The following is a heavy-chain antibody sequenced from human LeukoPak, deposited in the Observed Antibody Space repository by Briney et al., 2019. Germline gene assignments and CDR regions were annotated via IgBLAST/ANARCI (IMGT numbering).Heavy chain of an antibody. CDR3: AELGITMIGGV. V-gene: IGHV3-30*18. D-gene: IGHD3-10*02. J-gene: IGHJ6*04. CDR2: ISYDGSKK. Sequence: GSLRLSCAASGFTFSSYGMHWVRQAPGKGLEWVAVISYDGSKKYYADSVKGRFTISRDNSKNTLYLQMNSLRAEDTAVYYCAELGITMIGGVWGKGTTVTISS. CDR1: GFTFSSYG.